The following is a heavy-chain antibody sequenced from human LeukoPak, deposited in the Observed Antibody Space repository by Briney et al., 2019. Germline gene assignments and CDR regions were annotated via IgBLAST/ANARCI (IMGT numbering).Heavy chain of an antibody. D-gene: IGHD3-16*01. J-gene: IGHJ4*02. V-gene: IGHV3-9*01. CDR1: GFTFDDYA. Sequence: GGSLRLSCAASGFTFDDYAMHWVRHAPGKGLEWVSGISWNSGSIGYADSVKGRFTISRDNAKNSLYLQMNSLRAEDTALYYCAKGPHSLSLDHFDYWGQGTLVTVSS. CDR2: ISWNSGSI. CDR3: AKGPHSLSLDHFDY.